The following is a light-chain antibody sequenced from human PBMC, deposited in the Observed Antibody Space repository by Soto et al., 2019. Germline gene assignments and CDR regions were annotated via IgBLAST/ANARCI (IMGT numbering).Light chain of an antibody. CDR1: QHVSSN. J-gene: IGKJ2*01. CDR3: QQYNKWPYT. V-gene: IGKV3-15*01. Sequence: EIVMTQSPATLTVSPGGSATLSCRASQHVSSNLAWYRQKPGQPPTLLIYRASTRATGIPATFSGSGSGTEFTLTTSSLHSEYFAVYYCQQYNKWPYTFGQGTKLEI. CDR2: RAS.